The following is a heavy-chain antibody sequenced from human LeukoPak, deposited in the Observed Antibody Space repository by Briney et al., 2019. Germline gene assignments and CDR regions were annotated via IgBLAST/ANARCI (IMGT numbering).Heavy chain of an antibody. D-gene: IGHD1-14*01. Sequence: PSETLSLTCTVSGGSISSSSYYWGWIRQPPGKGLEGFGSIYYSGSTYYNPSLKSRVTISVDTSKNQLSLKLSSVTAADTAVYYCARLYNDPGTLTYFDYWGQGTLVTVSS. V-gene: IGHV4-39*01. CDR2: IYYSGST. J-gene: IGHJ4*02. CDR1: GGSISSSSYY. CDR3: ARLYNDPGTLTYFDY.